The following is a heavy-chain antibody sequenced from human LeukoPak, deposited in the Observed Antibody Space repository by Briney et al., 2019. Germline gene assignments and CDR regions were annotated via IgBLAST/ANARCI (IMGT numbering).Heavy chain of an antibody. CDR3: AKTRGRVADDYGDSDAFDI. Sequence: GGSLRLSCAASGFTFSSYAMSWVRQAPGKGLEWVSAISGSGGSTYYADSVKGRFTISRDNSKNTLYLQMNSLRAEDTAVYYCAKTRGRVADDYGDSDAFDIWGQGTMVTVSS. V-gene: IGHV3-23*01. CDR1: GFTFSSYA. J-gene: IGHJ3*02. CDR2: ISGSGGST. D-gene: IGHD4-17*01.